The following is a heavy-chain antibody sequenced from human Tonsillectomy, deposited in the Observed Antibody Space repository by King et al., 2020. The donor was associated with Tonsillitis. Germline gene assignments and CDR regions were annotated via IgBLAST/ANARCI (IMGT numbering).Heavy chain of an antibody. Sequence: VQLQESGPGLVKPSETLSLTCTVSGYSISSGYYWGWIRQPPGKGLEWIGSIYHSGSTYYNPSLKSRVTISEDTSKNQVSLKLSSVTAADTAVYYCALAVADLLYYWGQGTLGTVSP. V-gene: IGHV4-38-2*02. J-gene: IGHJ4*02. CDR2: IYHSGST. CDR3: ALAVADLLYY. CDR1: GYSISSGYY. D-gene: IGHD6-19*01.